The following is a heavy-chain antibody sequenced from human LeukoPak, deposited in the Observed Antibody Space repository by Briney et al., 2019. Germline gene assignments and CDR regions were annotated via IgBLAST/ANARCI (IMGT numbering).Heavy chain of an antibody. CDR2: INAVNGNT. D-gene: IGHD4-23*01. J-gene: IGHJ3*02. Sequence: ASVNVSCKASGYTFTSYAMHWVRQAPGQRLEWMGWINAVNGNTKYSQKFQGRVTITRDTSASTAYMELRSLRSDDTAVYYCASAGIDRWELLTHAFDIWGQGTMVTVSS. V-gene: IGHV1-3*01. CDR1: GYTFTSYA. CDR3: ASAGIDRWELLTHAFDI.